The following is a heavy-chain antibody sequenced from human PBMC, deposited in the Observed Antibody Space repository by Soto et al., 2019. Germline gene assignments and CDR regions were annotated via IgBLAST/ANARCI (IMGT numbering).Heavy chain of an antibody. CDR3: ASTLRHPTLED. Sequence: QVQLVQSGAEVKKPGASVKVSCKASGYIFTSYYMHWVRQAPGQGLEWMGIINPGDGSTSNAQKFQRRVTMTRDTSTSTIYMELSSLRYEDTAVYYCASTLRHPTLEDWGQGTLVTVSS. J-gene: IGHJ4*02. CDR1: GYIFTSYY. CDR2: INPGDGST. V-gene: IGHV1-46*01.